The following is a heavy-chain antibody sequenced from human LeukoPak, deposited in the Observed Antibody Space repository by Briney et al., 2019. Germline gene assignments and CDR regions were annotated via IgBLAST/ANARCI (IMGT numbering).Heavy chain of an antibody. CDR2: INHSGST. Sequence: SETLSLTCAVYGGSFSGYYWSWIRQPPGKGLEWIGEINHSGSTNYNPSLKSRVTISVDRSKNQFSLKLTSMTAADTAVYYCASRDGYNSPFDYWGQGTLVTVSS. V-gene: IGHV4-34*01. D-gene: IGHD5-24*01. J-gene: IGHJ4*02. CDR3: ASRDGYNSPFDY. CDR1: GGSFSGYY.